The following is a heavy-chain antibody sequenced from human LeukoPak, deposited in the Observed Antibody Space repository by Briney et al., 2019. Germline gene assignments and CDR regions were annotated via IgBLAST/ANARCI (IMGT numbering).Heavy chain of an antibody. J-gene: IGHJ5*02. CDR1: RASITSYY. D-gene: IGHD2-21*02. CDR3: TRTARYNWFDP. V-gene: IGHV4-59*01. Sequence: SETLSLTCTVSRASITSYYWSWIRQPPGKGLEWIGCVYYSGSTNYNPSLKSRVTISVDTSKNQFSLKLSSVTAADTAVYYCTRTARYNWFDPWGQGTLVTVSS. CDR2: VYYSGST.